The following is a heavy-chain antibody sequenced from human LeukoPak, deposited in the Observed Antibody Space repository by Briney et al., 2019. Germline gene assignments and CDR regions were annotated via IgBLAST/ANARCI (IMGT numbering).Heavy chain of an antibody. D-gene: IGHD3-22*01. CDR1: GYTFTENY. Sequence: ASVKVSCKASGYTFTENYIHWVRQAPGHGLEWMGLINPYTGDANYTEKVQGRVTMTRDTSVSTAYMHLSRLRSDDTAVYYCARGKSGFSPWGQGTPVTVSS. V-gene: IGHV1-2*02. J-gene: IGHJ4*02. CDR2: INPYTGDA. CDR3: ARGKSGFSP.